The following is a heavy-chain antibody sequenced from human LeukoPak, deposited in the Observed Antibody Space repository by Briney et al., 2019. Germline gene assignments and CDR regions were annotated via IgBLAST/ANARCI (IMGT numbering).Heavy chain of an antibody. CDR3: ARTPLSYYDSSGYCFDY. J-gene: IGHJ4*02. CDR1: GYTFTGYF. CDR2: INPNSGGT. Sequence: ASVKVSCKTSGYTFTGYFLHWVRQAPGQGLEWMGWINPNSGGTNYAQKFQGRVTMTRDTSISTAYMELSRLRSDDTAVYYCARTPLSYYDSSGYCFDYWGQGTLVTVSS. D-gene: IGHD3-22*01. V-gene: IGHV1-2*02.